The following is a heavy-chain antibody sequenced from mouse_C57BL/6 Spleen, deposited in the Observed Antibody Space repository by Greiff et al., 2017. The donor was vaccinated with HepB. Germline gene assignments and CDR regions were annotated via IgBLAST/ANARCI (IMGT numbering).Heavy chain of an antibody. CDR3: ALITTVVHAMDY. CDR2: IYPGDGDT. V-gene: IGHV1-82*01. D-gene: IGHD1-1*01. CDR1: GYAFSRSW. J-gene: IGHJ4*01. Sequence: QVQLQQSGPELVKPGASVKISCKASGYAFSRSWMNWVKQRPGKGLEWIGRIYPGDGDTNYNGKFKGKATLTADKSSSTAYMQLSSLTSEDSAVYFCALITTVVHAMDYWGQGTSVTVSS.